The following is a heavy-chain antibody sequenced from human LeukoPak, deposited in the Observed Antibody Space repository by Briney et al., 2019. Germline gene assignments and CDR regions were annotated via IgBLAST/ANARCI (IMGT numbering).Heavy chain of an antibody. CDR2: IRYDGSNK. J-gene: IGHJ4*02. V-gene: IGHV3-30*02. CDR3: AKEYYYDSSGYPTPYFDY. D-gene: IGHD3-22*01. CDR1: GFTFSSYG. Sequence: PGGSLRLSCAASGFTFSSYGMHWVRQAPGKGLEWVAFIRYDGSNKYYADSVKGRFTISRDNSKNTLYLQMNSLRAEDTAVYYCAKEYYYDSSGYPTPYFDYWGQGTLVTVSS.